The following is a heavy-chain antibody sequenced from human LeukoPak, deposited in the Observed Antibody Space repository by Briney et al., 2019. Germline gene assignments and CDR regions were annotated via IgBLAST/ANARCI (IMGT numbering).Heavy chain of an antibody. J-gene: IGHJ6*02. CDR3: ARELYYDILTGALLSYYYYYGMDV. D-gene: IGHD3-9*01. Sequence: GGSLRLSCAASGFTFSSYWMSWVGQAPGKGLEWVANIKQDGSEKYYVDSVKGRFTIFRDNAKNSLYLQMNSLRAEDTAVYYCARELYYDILTGALLSYYYYYGMDVWGQGTTVTVSS. V-gene: IGHV3-7*01. CDR2: IKQDGSEK. CDR1: GFTFSSYW.